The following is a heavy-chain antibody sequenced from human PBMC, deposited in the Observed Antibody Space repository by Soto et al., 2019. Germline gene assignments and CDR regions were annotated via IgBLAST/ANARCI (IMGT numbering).Heavy chain of an antibody. Sequence: SETLSLTCTVSGGSISSSSYYWGWIRQPPGKGLEWIGSIYYSGSTYYNPSLKSRVTISVDTSKNQFSLKLSSVTAADTAVYYFASSYYGFWSGYYTGPNWFDPWGQGTLVTVSS. D-gene: IGHD3-3*01. CDR1: GGSISSSSYY. V-gene: IGHV4-39*01. CDR2: IYYSGST. CDR3: ASSYYGFWSGYYTGPNWFDP. J-gene: IGHJ5*02.